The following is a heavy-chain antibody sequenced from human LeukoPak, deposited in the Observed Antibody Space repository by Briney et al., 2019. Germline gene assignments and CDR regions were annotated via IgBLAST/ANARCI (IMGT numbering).Heavy chain of an antibody. J-gene: IGHJ4*02. V-gene: IGHV4-59*08. CDR1: GGSISSYY. Sequence: PSETLSLTCTVSGGSISSYYWSWIQQPPGKGLEWIGYIYYSGSTNYNPSLKSRVTISVDTSKNQFSLKLSSVTAADTAVYYCGRRNTAMGVFDYWGQGTLVAVSS. D-gene: IGHD5-18*01. CDR2: IYYSGST. CDR3: GRRNTAMGVFDY.